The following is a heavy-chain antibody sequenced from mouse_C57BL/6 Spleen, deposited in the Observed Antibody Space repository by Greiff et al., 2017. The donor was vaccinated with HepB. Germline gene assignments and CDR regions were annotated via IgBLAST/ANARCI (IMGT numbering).Heavy chain of an antibody. J-gene: IGHJ2*01. Sequence: EVQLQQSGPELVKPGDSVKISCKASGYSFTGYFMNWVMQSHGKSLEWIGRINPYNGDTFYNQKFKGKATLTVDKSSSTAHMELRSLTSEDSAVYYCARWDPDYEVFDYWGQGTTLTVSS. CDR3: ARWDPDYEVFDY. CDR2: INPYNGDT. CDR1: GYSFTGYF. D-gene: IGHD2-4*01. V-gene: IGHV1-20*01.